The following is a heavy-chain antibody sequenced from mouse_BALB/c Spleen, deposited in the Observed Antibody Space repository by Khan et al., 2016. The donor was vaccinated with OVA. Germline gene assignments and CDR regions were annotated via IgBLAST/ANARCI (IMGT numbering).Heavy chain of an antibody. V-gene: IGHV9-1*02. Sequence: QIQLVQSGPELKKPGETVKISCKASGSTFTNYGMNWVKQAPGKDLKWMGWLNTYTGEPTYADDFKGRFAFSLETSASTAYLQINNLKNDDMATYFCAIRNYSYDRHVDVLGAGTTVTVSS. CDR2: LNTYTGEP. D-gene: IGHD2-12*01. CDR1: GSTFTNYG. J-gene: IGHJ1*01. CDR3: AIRNYSYDRHVDV.